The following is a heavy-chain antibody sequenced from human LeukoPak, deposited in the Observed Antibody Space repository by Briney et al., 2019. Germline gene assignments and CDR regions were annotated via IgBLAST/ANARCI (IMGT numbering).Heavy chain of an antibody. CDR3: ARGSATVLSNRFDP. D-gene: IGHD4-17*01. CDR2: INPNSGGT. Sequence: ASVKVSCKASGYTFTGYYMHWVRQAPGQGLEWMGWINPNSGGTNYAQKFQGRVTMTRDTSISTAYMELRSLRSDDTAVYYCARGSATVLSNRFDPWGQGTLVTVSS. CDR1: GYTFTGYY. V-gene: IGHV1-2*02. J-gene: IGHJ5*02.